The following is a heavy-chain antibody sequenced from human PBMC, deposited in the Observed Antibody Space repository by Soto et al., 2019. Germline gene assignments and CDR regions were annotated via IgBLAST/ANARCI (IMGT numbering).Heavy chain of an antibody. Sequence: RGSLRLSCTVAGVIFGCYAMSWVRQAPGKGLEWVSDISSSGSTIYYAYSVNGRITISRDNAKNTLYLQMNSLRAEDTAVYYCARALVVVARGWFDPWGQGTLVTVSS. D-gene: IGHD2-15*01. CDR1: GVIFGCYA. J-gene: IGHJ5*02. CDR2: ISSSGSTI. V-gene: IGHV3-11*01. CDR3: ARALVVVARGWFDP.